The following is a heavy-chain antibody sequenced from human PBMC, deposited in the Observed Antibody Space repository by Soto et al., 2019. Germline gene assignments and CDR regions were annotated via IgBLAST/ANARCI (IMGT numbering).Heavy chain of an antibody. CDR3: AKAGEIFGLVIFAYLDF. CDR1: GFTFNSYA. J-gene: IGHJ4*02. V-gene: IGHV3-30*18. CDR2: ISNDGSKT. Sequence: QVQLVESRGGVVQPGKSLRLSCPTSGFTFNSYALHWVRQAPGKGLEWVALISNDGSKTFYADSVKGRFTISRDTAKNTLFLQMNSLTTEDTAVYFCAKAGEIFGLVIFAYLDFWGQGTLVAVSS. D-gene: IGHD3-3*01.